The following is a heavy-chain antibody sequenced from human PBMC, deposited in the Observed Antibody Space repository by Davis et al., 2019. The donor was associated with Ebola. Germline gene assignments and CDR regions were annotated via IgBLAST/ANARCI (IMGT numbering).Heavy chain of an antibody. CDR1: GFSFRYFW. V-gene: IGHV4-34*01. Sequence: ESLKISCAASGFSFRYFWMNWLRQAPGKGLEWIGEINRRGRAYYNPSLKSRVTISVDTSKNQFSLELSSVTAADTAVYYCASPHQIRGRNYFDCWGQGILVTVSS. D-gene: IGHD3/OR15-3a*01. J-gene: IGHJ4*02. CDR2: INRRGRA. CDR3: ASPHQIRGRNYFDC.